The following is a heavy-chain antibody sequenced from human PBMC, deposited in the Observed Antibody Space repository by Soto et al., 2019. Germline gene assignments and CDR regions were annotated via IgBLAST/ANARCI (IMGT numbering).Heavy chain of an antibody. V-gene: IGHV1-18*01. CDR1: RYTFSTYG. Sequence: ASVKVSCKASRYTFSTYGISWVRQAPGQGLEWMGWISGYNGDTNYAQRVQGRLTMTTDTSTRTAYMELRSLRSDDTAVYYCARDRQLAAAGTFFDYWGQGTLVTVSS. J-gene: IGHJ4*02. CDR2: ISGYNGDT. D-gene: IGHD6-13*01. CDR3: ARDRQLAAAGTFFDY.